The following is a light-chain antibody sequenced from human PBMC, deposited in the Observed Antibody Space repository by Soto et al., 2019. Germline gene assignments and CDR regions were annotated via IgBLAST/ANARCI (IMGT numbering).Light chain of an antibody. CDR1: QSLKNR. CDR2: KAS. V-gene: IGKV1-5*03. CDR3: QQYSSYSQFT. Sequence: DIQLTQSPSTLSSSLGDRATLTCRASQSLKNRFACYQQKPGDAPKLLIYKASTLESGVPSRFSGSGSGTEFTLTISCLQPDDVATYYCQQYSSYSQFTFGPGTKVDIK. J-gene: IGKJ3*01.